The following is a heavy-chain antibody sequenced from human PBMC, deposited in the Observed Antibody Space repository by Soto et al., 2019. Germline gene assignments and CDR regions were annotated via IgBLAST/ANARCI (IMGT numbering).Heavy chain of an antibody. CDR2: TYYRSKWYN. J-gene: IGHJ6*02. D-gene: IGHD3-3*01. CDR1: GDSVSINSAA. V-gene: IGHV6-1*01. Sequence: QTLSLTSAISGDSVSINSAAWNWIRQSPSRGLEWLGRTYYRSKWYNDYAVSVKSRITINPDTSKNQFSLQLNSVTPEDTAVYYCARDPGHQSYYDFWSGYQTARYYYGMDVWGQGTTVTVSS. CDR3: ARDPGHQSYYDFWSGYQTARYYYGMDV.